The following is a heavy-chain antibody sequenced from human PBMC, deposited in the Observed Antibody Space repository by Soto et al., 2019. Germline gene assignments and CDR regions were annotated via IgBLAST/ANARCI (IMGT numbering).Heavy chain of an antibody. D-gene: IGHD6-19*01. CDR1: GGSISSGGYS. V-gene: IGHV4-30-2*01. CDR2: IYHSGST. J-gene: IGHJ4*02. Sequence: QLQLQESGSGLVKPSQTLSLTCAVSGGSISSGGYSWSWLRQPPGKGLEWIGYIYHSGSTYDNPSLTFRVTMSVDRSKNQFSLELSSVTAADTAVYSCARAGGLGAVAADYWGQGTLVTFSP. CDR3: ARAGGLGAVAADY.